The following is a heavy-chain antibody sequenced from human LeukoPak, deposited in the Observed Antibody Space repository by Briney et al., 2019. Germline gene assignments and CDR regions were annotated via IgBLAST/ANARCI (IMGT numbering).Heavy chain of an antibody. Sequence: GGSLRLSCAASGFTFSSYAMHWVRQAPGKGLEWVAVISYDGSNKYYADSVKGRFTISRDNSKNTLYLQMNSLRAEDTAVYYCARAPSGWYYDFWSGYRIPINFDYWGQGTLVTVSS. D-gene: IGHD3-3*01. V-gene: IGHV3-30-3*01. CDR2: ISYDGSNK. CDR1: GFTFSSYA. CDR3: ARAPSGWYYDFWSGYRIPINFDY. J-gene: IGHJ4*02.